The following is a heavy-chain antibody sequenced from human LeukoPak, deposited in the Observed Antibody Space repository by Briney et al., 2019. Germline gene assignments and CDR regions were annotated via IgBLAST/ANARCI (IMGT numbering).Heavy chain of an antibody. CDR3: ARGDYYDGSGWRPHDAFDI. D-gene: IGHD3-22*01. CDR2: IYYSGST. CDR1: GGSISSYY. V-gene: IGHV4-59*08. J-gene: IGHJ3*02. Sequence: KPSETLSLTCTVSGGSISSYYWSWIRQPPGKGLEWIGYIYYSGSTNYNPSLKSRVTISVDTSKNQFSLKLSSVTAADTAVYYCARGDYYDGSGWRPHDAFDIWGQGTMVTVSS.